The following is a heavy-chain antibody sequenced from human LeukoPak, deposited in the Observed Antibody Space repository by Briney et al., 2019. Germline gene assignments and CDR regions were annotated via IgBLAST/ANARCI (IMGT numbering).Heavy chain of an antibody. D-gene: IGHD6-6*01. V-gene: IGHV3-11*04. CDR3: ARADDSSSGYFDY. CDR1: GFTFSDYY. J-gene: IGHJ4*02. Sequence: RPGGSLRLSCAASGFTFSDYYMSWIRQAPGKVLEWFSYISHSGNTIKYADSVKGRFTISRDNAKNSLYLQMNSLRAEDTAVYYCARADDSSSGYFDYWGQGTLVTVSS. CDR2: ISHSGNTI.